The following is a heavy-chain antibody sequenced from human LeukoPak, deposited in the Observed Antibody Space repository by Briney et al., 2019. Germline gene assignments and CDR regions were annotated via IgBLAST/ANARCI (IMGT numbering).Heavy chain of an antibody. CDR1: GYSFTSYW. CDR2: IFPGDSDT. Sequence: GESLKISCKGSGYSFTSYWIGWVRQMPGKGLEWMGIIFPGDSDTRYSPSFQGQVTISADKSISTAYLQWTSLTASDTAMYYCARHRGSSSNFDYWGQGALITVSS. V-gene: IGHV5-51*01. CDR3: ARHRGSSSNFDY. D-gene: IGHD6-6*01. J-gene: IGHJ4*02.